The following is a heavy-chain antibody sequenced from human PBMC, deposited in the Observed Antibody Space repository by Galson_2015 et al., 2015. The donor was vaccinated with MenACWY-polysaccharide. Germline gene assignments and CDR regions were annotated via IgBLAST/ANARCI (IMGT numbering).Heavy chain of an antibody. Sequence: SLRLSCAASGFTFSNAWMSWVRQAPGKGLEWVGRIKGKTDGGTTDYAAPVKGRFTISRDDSKNTLYLQMNSLRAEDTAVYYCAKYGGVWFGELFDYWGQGTLVTVSS. V-gene: IGHV3-15*01. CDR3: AKYGGVWFGELFDY. J-gene: IGHJ4*02. D-gene: IGHD3-10*01. CDR1: GFTFSNAW. CDR2: IKGKTDGGTT.